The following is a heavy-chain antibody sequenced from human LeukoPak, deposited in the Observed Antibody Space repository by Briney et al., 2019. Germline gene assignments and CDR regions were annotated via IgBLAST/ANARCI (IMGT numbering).Heavy chain of an antibody. D-gene: IGHD6-19*01. CDR1: GGSISSYY. J-gene: IGHJ4*02. CDR2: IYYTGST. V-gene: IGHV4-59*01. CDR3: AREEVTSAWFPFDF. Sequence: SETLSLTCTVSGGSISSYYWSWIRQPPGKGLEWIGYIYYTGSTSYNPSLMSRVTMSVDAPKNQLSLKVRSVTAADTAVYYCAREEVTSAWFPFDFWGRGALVTVSS.